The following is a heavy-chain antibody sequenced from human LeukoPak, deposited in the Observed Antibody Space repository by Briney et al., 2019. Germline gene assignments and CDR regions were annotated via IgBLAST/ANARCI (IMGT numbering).Heavy chain of an antibody. CDR3: ARVYIGAADPYYFDY. J-gene: IGHJ4*02. Sequence: PSQTLSLTCTVSGGSISSGDHYWSCIRQPPGKGLAWIGYIYYSGSTYSNPPLKSRATISVDTSKDQFSLKLSSVTAADTAVYYCARVYIGAADPYYFDYWGQGTLVTVSS. V-gene: IGHV4-30-4*01. CDR2: IYYSGST. D-gene: IGHD6-13*01. CDR1: GGSISSGDHY.